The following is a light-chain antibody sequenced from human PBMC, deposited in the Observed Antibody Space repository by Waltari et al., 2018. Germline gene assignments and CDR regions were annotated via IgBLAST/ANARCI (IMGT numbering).Light chain of an antibody. CDR2: VNSDGSH. J-gene: IGLJ3*02. CDR3: QTGGHGTWV. V-gene: IGLV4-69*01. CDR1: SGHSSNI. Sequence: LVLTPSPSPSASLAASARHPCTLHSGHSSNIFTWHHQQPEKGPRYLMKVNSDGSHSKGDEIPDRFSGSGSGAERYLTISSVQSEDEADYYCQTGGHGTWVFGGGTKLTVL.